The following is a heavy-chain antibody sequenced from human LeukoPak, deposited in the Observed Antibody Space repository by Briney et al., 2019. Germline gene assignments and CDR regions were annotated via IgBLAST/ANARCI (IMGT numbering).Heavy chain of an antibody. CDR2: INPSGGST. CDR3: ARDGALHYYDSRRGGYYFDY. D-gene: IGHD3-22*01. V-gene: IGHV1-46*01. CDR1: GFTFTGYY. J-gene: IGHJ4*02. Sequence: ASVKVSCKTSGFTFTGYYIHWVRQAPGQGLEWMGIINPSGGSTSYAQKFQGRVTMTRDTSTSTVYMELSSLRSEDTAVYYCARDGALHYYDSRRGGYYFDYWGQGTLVTVSS.